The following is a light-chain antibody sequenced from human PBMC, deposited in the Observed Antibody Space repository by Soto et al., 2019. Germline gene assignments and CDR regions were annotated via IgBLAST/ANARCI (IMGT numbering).Light chain of an antibody. J-gene: IGKJ4*01. CDR3: QQYNNWPLT. CDR1: QSVSSN. V-gene: IGKV3-15*01. Sequence: EIVMTQSPATLSVSPGERATQSCRASQSVSSNLAWYQQKPGQAPRLLIYGASTRATGIPARFSGSGSGTEFTLTISSLQSEDFAVYYCQQYNNWPLTFGGGSK. CDR2: GAS.